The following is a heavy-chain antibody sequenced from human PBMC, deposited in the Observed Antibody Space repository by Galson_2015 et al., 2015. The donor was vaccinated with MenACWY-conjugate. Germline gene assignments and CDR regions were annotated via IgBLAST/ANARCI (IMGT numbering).Heavy chain of an antibody. V-gene: IGHV3-21*01. CDR1: GFIFSSYC. D-gene: IGHD3-22*01. J-gene: IGHJ4*02. CDR2: ISSSSSYI. Sequence: SLRLSCAASGFIFSSYCMNWVRQAPGQGLEWVSSISSSSSYIYYADSVKGRFTISRDNARNSLYLQMNSLRAEDTAVYYCARSSVTFDSSGYYYVLGGQGTQVTVSS. CDR3: ARSSVTFDSSGYYYVL.